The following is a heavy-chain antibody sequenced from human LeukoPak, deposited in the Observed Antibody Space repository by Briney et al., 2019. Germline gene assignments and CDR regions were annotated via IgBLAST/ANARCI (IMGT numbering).Heavy chain of an antibody. J-gene: IGHJ6*03. Sequence: PSETLSLTCAVYGGSFSGYYWSWIRQPPGKGLEWIGEINHSGSTNYNPSLKGRVTISVDTSKNQFSLKLSSVTAADTAVYYCARVKQQLVHLLGRYYYYYMDVWGKGTTVTVSS. D-gene: IGHD6-13*01. V-gene: IGHV4-34*01. CDR1: GGSFSGYY. CDR2: INHSGST. CDR3: ARVKQQLVHLLGRYYYYYMDV.